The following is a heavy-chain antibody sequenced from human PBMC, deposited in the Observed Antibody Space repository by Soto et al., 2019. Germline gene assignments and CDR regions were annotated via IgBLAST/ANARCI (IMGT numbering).Heavy chain of an antibody. D-gene: IGHD2-2*01. CDR2: IDPGDSSA. J-gene: IGHJ4*02. Sequence: GESLKISCHGSGYTFFSFWIVWVLQVPGKGLEWVGRIDPGDSSATYSPTFQGHVTISADRSTRSAYLQWRSLRASDTAIYFCARRYCSRADCYSDSWGQGSLVTVSS. CDR1: GYTFFSFW. V-gene: IGHV5-10-1*01. CDR3: ARRYCSRADCYSDS.